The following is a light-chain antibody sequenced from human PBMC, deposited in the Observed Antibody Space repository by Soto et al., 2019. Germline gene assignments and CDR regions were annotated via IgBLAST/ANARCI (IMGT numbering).Light chain of an antibody. J-gene: IGKJ2*01. CDR2: AAS. Sequence: DIQMTQSPSSLSASVGDRVTITCRASQTIDTYLNWYQQNPGKAPKLLIYAASTLQNGVPSLFSGSGSGTDFTLTISSLQPEDFATYYCQQSTGIPYTFGQGTKLEIK. V-gene: IGKV1-39*01. CDR1: QTIDTY. CDR3: QQSTGIPYT.